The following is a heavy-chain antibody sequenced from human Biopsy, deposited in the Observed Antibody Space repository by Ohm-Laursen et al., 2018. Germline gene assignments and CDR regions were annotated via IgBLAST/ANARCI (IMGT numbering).Heavy chain of an antibody. Sequence: ASVKVSCKVSGYTLTELSMHWVRLAPGQGLEWMGWINPDTGETRYAPKFQGRLALTRDVSVNTGYLELSSLGSDDTAIYFCAKPSGGVSTIGFDPWGQGTQIIVS. CDR2: INPDTGET. D-gene: IGHD5/OR15-5a*01. J-gene: IGHJ5*02. CDR3: AKPSGGVSTIGFDP. V-gene: IGHV1-2*02. CDR1: GYTLTELS.